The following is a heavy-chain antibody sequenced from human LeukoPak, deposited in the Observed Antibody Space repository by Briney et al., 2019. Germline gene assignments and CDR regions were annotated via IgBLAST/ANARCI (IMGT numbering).Heavy chain of an antibody. Sequence: SETLSLTCTVSGGSISSGDYYWSWIRQPPGKGLEWIGYIYYSGSTYYNPSLKSRVTISVDTSKNQFSLKPSSVTAADTAVYYCARQTTVTTSYYYYGMDVWGQGTTVTVSS. CDR2: IYYSGST. CDR1: GGSISSGDYY. J-gene: IGHJ6*02. D-gene: IGHD4-11*01. V-gene: IGHV4-30-4*01. CDR3: ARQTTVTTSYYYYGMDV.